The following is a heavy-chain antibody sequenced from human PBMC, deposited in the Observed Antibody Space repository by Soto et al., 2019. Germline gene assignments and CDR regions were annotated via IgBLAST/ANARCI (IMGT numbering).Heavy chain of an antibody. CDR1: GYTFTSYG. CDR3: ARVGHCSGGSCYSVGGFDP. Sequence: ASVKVSCKASGYTFTSYGISWVRQAPGQGLEWMGWISAYNGNTNYAQKLQGRVTMTTDTSTSTAYMELGSLRSDDTAVYYCARVGHCSGGSCYSVGGFDPWGQGTLVTVSS. D-gene: IGHD2-15*01. CDR2: ISAYNGNT. J-gene: IGHJ5*02. V-gene: IGHV1-18*01.